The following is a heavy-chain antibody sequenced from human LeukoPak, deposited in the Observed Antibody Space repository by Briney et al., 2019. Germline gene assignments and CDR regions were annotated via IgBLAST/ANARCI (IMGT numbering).Heavy chain of an antibody. CDR2: IGDAGDT. CDR1: GFAFSSYD. J-gene: IGHJ4*02. CDR3: AALGDSIY. V-gene: IGHV3-13*01. Sequence: PGGSLRLSCAASGFAFSSYDMHWVRQVSGKGLEWVSAIGDAGDTYYADYVKSRFTISTEDAKNYFFLQMNSLRAGDTAVYFCAALGDSIYWGQGTLVTVSS. D-gene: IGHD1-26*01.